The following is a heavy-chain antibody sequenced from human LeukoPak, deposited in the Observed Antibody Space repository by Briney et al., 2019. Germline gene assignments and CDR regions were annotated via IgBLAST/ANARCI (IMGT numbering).Heavy chain of an antibody. CDR2: ISAYNGNT. D-gene: IGHD3-9*01. CDR1: GYTFTSYG. CDR3: ARDGRYFDWLLPFDY. J-gene: IGHJ4*02. V-gene: IGHV1-18*04. Sequence: GASVKVSCKASGYTFTSYGISWVRQAPGQGLEWMGWISAYNGNTNYAQKLQGRATMTTDTSTSTAYMELGSLRSDDTAVYYCARDGRYFDWLLPFDYWGQGTLVTVSS.